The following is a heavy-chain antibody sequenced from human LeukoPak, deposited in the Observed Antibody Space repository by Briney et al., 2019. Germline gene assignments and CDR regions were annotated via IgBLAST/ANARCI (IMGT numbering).Heavy chain of an antibody. V-gene: IGHV3-15*01. D-gene: IGHD2-15*01. CDR1: KFTFSSYW. J-gene: IGHJ4*02. CDR3: STHPTSGF. CDR2: IKSRADGGTT. Sequence: GGSLRLSCAASKFTFSSYWMSWVRQAPGKGLEWVGRIKSRADGGTTDYATPVKDRFTISRDDSENTAFLQMNSLKTEDTAIYYCSTHPTSGFWGQGTLVTVSS.